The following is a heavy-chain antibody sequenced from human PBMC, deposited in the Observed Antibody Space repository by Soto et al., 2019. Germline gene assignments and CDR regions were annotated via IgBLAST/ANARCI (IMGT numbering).Heavy chain of an antibody. CDR1: GGTFSSYA. Sequence: SVKVSCKASGGTFSSYAISWMRQAPGQGLEWMGGIIPIFGTANYAQKFQGRVTITADKSTSTAYMELSSLRSEDTAVYYCARHWDDGGNYGGAALDISGQGTMVTVSS. J-gene: IGHJ3*02. D-gene: IGHD4-4*01. CDR3: ARHWDDGGNYGGAALDI. V-gene: IGHV1-69*06. CDR2: IIPIFGTA.